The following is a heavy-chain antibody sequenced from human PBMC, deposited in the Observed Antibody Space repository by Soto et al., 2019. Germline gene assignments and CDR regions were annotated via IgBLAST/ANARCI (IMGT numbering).Heavy chain of an antibody. V-gene: IGHV4-39*02. CDR3: ARDRAPGEILWFGELLYGMDV. J-gene: IGHJ6*02. CDR2: IYYSGST. CDR1: GGSISSSSYY. D-gene: IGHD3-10*01. Sequence: PSETLSLTCTVSGGSISSSSYYWGWIRQPPGKGLEWIGSIYYSGSTYYNPSLKSRVTISVDTSKNQFSLKLSSVTAADTAVYYCARDRAPGEILWFGELLYGMDVWGQGTTVTVSS.